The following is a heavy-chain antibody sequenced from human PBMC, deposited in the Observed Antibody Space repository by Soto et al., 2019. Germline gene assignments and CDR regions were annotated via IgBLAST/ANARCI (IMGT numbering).Heavy chain of an antibody. V-gene: IGHV3-23*01. D-gene: IGHD6-13*01. Sequence: GESLKISCAASGFTFDSCVMSWVRQAPGKGLEWLSLISGSGRYTDYADSVKGRFTISRDNSKNTLCLQMNSLRVEDTAVYYCAKDPPSERMQPDYGMDVWGQGTTVTVSS. J-gene: IGHJ6*02. CDR3: AKDPPSERMQPDYGMDV. CDR1: GFTFDSCV. CDR2: ISGSGRYT.